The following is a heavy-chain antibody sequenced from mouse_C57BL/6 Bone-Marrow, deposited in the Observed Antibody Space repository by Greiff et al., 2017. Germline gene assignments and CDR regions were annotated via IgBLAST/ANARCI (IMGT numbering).Heavy chain of an antibody. J-gene: IGHJ2*01. CDR3: ARVWDGDYFDY. CDR1: GFTFSDYY. CDR2: INYDGSST. Sequence: EVMLVESEGGLVQPGSSMKLSCTASGFTFSDYYMAWVRQVPEKGLEWVANINYDGSSTYYLDSLKSRFIISRDNAKNILYLQMSSLKSEDTAPYYCARVWDGDYFDYWGQGTTLTVSS. D-gene: IGHD4-1*01. V-gene: IGHV5-16*01.